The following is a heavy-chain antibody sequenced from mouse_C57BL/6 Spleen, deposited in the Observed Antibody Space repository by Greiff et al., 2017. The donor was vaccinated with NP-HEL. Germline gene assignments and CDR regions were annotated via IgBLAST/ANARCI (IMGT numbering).Heavy chain of an antibody. Sequence: QVHVKQPGAELVKPGASVKLSCKASGYTFTSYWMHWVKQRPGRGLEWIGRIDPTSGGTKYNEKFKSKATLTVDKPSSTAYMQLSSLTSEDSAVYYCARGCTKGYFDVWGTGTTVTVSS. D-gene: IGHD1-3*01. CDR1: GYTFTSYW. CDR2: IDPTSGGT. CDR3: ARGCTKGYFDV. J-gene: IGHJ1*03. V-gene: IGHV1-72*01.